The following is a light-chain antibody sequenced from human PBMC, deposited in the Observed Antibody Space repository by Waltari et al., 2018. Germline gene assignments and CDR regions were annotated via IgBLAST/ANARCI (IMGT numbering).Light chain of an antibody. CDR2: EVS. CDR1: SSDVGGYNY. J-gene: IGLJ2*01. Sequence: QSALTQPASVSGSPGQSITISCTGTSSDVGGYNYVSWYQQHPGKAPKLMINEVSNRPSGVSTRFSASKSRNTASLTISGLQAEDEAEYYCSSYTSSSTGVFGGGTKLTV. V-gene: IGLV2-14*01. CDR3: SSYTSSSTGV.